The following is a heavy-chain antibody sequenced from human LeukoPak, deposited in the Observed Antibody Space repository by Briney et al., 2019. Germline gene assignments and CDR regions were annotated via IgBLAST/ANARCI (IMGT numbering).Heavy chain of an antibody. J-gene: IGHJ4*02. V-gene: IGHV1-69*06. D-gene: IGHD5-18*01. Sequence: SVKVSCKASGGTFSSDAISWVRQAPGQGLELMGGIIPIFGTANYAQKFQGRVTITADKSTSTAYMELSSLRSEDTAVYYCARDRGYSYGLYDYFDYWGQGTLVTVSS. CDR1: GGTFSSDA. CDR2: IIPIFGTA. CDR3: ARDRGYSYGLYDYFDY.